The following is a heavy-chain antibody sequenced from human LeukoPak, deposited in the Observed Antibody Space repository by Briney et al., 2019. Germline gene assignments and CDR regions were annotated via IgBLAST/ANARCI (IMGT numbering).Heavy chain of an antibody. D-gene: IGHD4-23*01. CDR2: IYPGDSDT. V-gene: IGHV5-51*01. J-gene: IGHJ4*02. Sequence: HGESLKISRKGSGYRFSNCWIGWVRQMPGKGLEWMGIIYPGDSDTRYSPSFEGQVTISADKSISTAYLQWSSLKASDTAMYYCARHWGAVVTPDEYFDYWGQGTLVTVSS. CDR1: GYRFSNCW. CDR3: ARHWGAVVTPDEYFDY.